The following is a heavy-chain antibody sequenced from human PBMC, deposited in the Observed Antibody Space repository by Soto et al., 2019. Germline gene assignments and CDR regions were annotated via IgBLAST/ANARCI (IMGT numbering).Heavy chain of an antibody. V-gene: IGHV4-34*01. D-gene: IGHD2-2*01. CDR1: GGSFSGYY. CDR3: ARSTSMGYCSSTSCCPFDY. Sequence: SETLSLTCAVYGGSFSGYYWSWIRQPPGKGLEWIGEINHSGSTNYNPSLKSRVTISVDTSKNQFSLKLSSVTAADTAVYYCARSTSMGYCSSTSCCPFDYWGQGTLVTVSS. J-gene: IGHJ4*02. CDR2: INHSGST.